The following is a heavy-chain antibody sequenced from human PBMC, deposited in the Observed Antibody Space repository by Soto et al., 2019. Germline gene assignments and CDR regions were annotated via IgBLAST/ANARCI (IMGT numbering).Heavy chain of an antibody. J-gene: IGHJ4*02. CDR1: GFTFNTYA. Sequence: GGSLRLSCAASGFTFNTYAMCWVRQAPGKGLEWVSSISGNGYDTYDADSVKGRFTISRDYSKNTLFLQMNSLRVEDTAIYYCASTPWNYGENRYFDYWGQGTLVTVSS. D-gene: IGHD1-7*01. CDR2: ISGNGYDT. CDR3: ASTPWNYGENRYFDY. V-gene: IGHV3-23*01.